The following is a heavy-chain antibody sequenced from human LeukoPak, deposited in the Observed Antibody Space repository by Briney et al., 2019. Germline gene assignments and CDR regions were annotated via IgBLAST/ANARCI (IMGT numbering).Heavy chain of an antibody. V-gene: IGHV4-59*08. CDR1: GGSISSYY. CDR3: ARQIFGVVKNARYFDL. J-gene: IGHJ2*01. CDR2: IYYSGST. D-gene: IGHD3-3*01. Sequence: SETLSLTCTVSGGSISSYYWSWIRQPPGKGLEWIGYIYYSGSTNYNPSLKSRVTISVDTSKNQFSLKLSSVTAADTAVYYCARQIFGVVKNARYFDLWGRGTLVTVSS.